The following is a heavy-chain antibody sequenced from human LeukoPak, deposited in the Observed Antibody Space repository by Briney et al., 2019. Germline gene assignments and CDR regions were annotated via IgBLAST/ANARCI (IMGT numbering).Heavy chain of an antibody. J-gene: IGHJ4*02. Sequence: PGGSLRLSCAASGFTFSSYGMHWVRQAPGRGLEWVSLIYSGGRTYYADSVKGRFTISRDNSKNTLYLQMNSLRAEDTAVYYCARDFDYWGQGTLVTVSS. CDR2: IYSGGRT. V-gene: IGHV3-NL1*01. CDR3: ARDFDY. CDR1: GFTFSSYG.